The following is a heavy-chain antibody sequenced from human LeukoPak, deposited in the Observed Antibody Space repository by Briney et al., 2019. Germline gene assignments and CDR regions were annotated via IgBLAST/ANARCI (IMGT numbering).Heavy chain of an antibody. CDR3: ARDLTFTSGRGVY. CDR2: INPNSGDT. CDR1: GYTFTAYY. V-gene: IGHV1-2*02. J-gene: IGHJ4*02. D-gene: IGHD6-25*01. Sequence: GASVKVSCKASGYTFTAYYMHWGRQAHGQGLEWMGWINPNSGDTNYAQEFQGRVTMTRDTSINTAYMELSGLRSDDTAVYYCARDLTFTSGRGVYWGQGTLVTVSS.